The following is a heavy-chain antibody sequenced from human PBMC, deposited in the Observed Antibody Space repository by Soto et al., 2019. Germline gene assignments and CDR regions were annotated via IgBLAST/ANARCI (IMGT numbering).Heavy chain of an antibody. CDR2: IIPIFGTA. V-gene: IGHV1-69*13. CDR3: ARGNEGSGYYRNAFDI. CDR1: GGTFSSYA. J-gene: IGHJ3*02. Sequence: SVKVSCKASGGTFSSYAISWVRQAPGQGLEWMGGIIPIFGTANYAQKFQGRVTITADESTSTAYMELSSLRSEDTAVYYCARGNEGSGYYRNAFDICGQGTMVTXSS. D-gene: IGHD3-22*01.